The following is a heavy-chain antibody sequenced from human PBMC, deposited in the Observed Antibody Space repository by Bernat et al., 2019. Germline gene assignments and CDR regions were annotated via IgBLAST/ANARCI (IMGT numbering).Heavy chain of an antibody. J-gene: IGHJ4*02. V-gene: IGHV3-23*01. Sequence: EVQLLESGGGLVQPGGSLRLSCAASGFTFSSYAMSWVRQAPGKGLEWVSAISGSGGSTYYADSVKGRFTISRDTSKNMLYLQMNSLRAEDSALYYCARITRTGNYGRGYFDDWGQGTPVTISS. CDR2: ISGSGGST. CDR3: ARITRTGNYGRGYFDD. D-gene: IGHD1-7*01. CDR1: GFTFSSYA.